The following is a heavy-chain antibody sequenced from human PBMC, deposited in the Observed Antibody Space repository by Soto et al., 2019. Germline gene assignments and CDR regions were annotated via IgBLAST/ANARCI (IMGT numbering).Heavy chain of an antibody. D-gene: IGHD2-2*01. J-gene: IGHJ4*02. CDR1: GFTFSSYA. CDR3: ASPDDIVVVPAAIGDY. Sequence: GGSLRLSCAASGFTFSSYAMSWVRQAPGKGLEWVSAISGSGGSTYYADSVKGRFTISRDNSKNTLYLQMNSLRAEDTAVYYCASPDDIVVVPAAIGDYWGQGTLVTVSS. V-gene: IGHV3-23*01. CDR2: ISGSGGST.